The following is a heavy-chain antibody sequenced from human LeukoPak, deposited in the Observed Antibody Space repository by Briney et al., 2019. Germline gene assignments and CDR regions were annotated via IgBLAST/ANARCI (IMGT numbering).Heavy chain of an antibody. CDR2: INAGNGNT. J-gene: IGHJ4*02. Sequence: GASVKVSCKASGYTFTSYAMHWVRQAPGQGLEWMGWINAGNGNTKYSQKFQGRVTITRDTSASTAYMELSSLRSEDTAVYYCARALTMIVVVPGYWGQGTLVTVSS. V-gene: IGHV1-3*01. CDR1: GYTFTSYA. D-gene: IGHD3-22*01. CDR3: ARALTMIVVVPGY.